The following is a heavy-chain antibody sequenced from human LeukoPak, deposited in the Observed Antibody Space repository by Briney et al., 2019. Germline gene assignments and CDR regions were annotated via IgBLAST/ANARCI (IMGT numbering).Heavy chain of an antibody. CDR2: IYHSGST. CDR1: GYSISSGYY. J-gene: IGHJ5*02. CDR3: ASSKSILPYCSSTSCYNWFDP. Sequence: KTSETLSLTCAVSGYSISSGYYWGWIRQPPGKGLEWIGSIYHSGSTYYNPSLKSRVTISVDTSKNQFSLKLSSVTAADTAVYYCASSKSILPYCSSTSCYNWFDPWGQGTLVTVSS. D-gene: IGHD2-2*02. V-gene: IGHV4-38-2*01.